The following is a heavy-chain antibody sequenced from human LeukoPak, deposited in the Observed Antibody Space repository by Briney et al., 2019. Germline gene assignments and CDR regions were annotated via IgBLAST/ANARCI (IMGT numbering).Heavy chain of an antibody. CDR1: GFTFSSYV. Sequence: PGGSLRLSCAASGFTFSSYVMSWVRQAPGKGLEWVAVIRYSGGSTYYPDPLKGVFTISRYTSKNTLYLQITSLGADATAVYYCAKDRTPRKSAGDYCVSWGQGNLVTVSS. J-gene: IGHJ4*02. D-gene: IGHD4-17*01. V-gene: IGHV3-23*01. CDR3: AKDRTPRKSAGDYCVS. CDR2: IRYSGGST.